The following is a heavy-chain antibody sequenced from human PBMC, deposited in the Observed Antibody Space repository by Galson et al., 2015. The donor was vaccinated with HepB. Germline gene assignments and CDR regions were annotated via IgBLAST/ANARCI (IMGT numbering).Heavy chain of an antibody. Sequence: SLRLSCAASGFTFSGSAMHWVRQASGKGLEWVGRIRSKANSYATAYAASVKGRFTISRDDSKNTAYLQMNSLKTEDTAVYYCNAKLGRIDWFDPWGQGTLVTVSS. CDR1: GFTFSGSA. CDR3: NAKLGRIDWFDP. V-gene: IGHV3-73*01. CDR2: IRSKANSYAT. D-gene: IGHD7-27*01. J-gene: IGHJ5*02.